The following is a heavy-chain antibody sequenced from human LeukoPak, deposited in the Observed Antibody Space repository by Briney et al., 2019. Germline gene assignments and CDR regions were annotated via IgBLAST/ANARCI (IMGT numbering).Heavy chain of an antibody. V-gene: IGHV1-69*13. CDR3: ARGGSGWFDAFDI. Sequence: ASVKVSCKASGGTFSSYAISWVRQAPGQGLEWMGGIIPIFGTANYAQKFQGRVTITADESTSTAYMELSRLRSDDTAVYYCARGGSGWFDAFDIWGQGTMVTVSS. CDR1: GGTFSSYA. D-gene: IGHD6-19*01. J-gene: IGHJ3*02. CDR2: IIPIFGTA.